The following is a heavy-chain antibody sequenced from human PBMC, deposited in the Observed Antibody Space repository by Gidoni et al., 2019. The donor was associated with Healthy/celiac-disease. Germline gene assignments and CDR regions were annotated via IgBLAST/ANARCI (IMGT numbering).Heavy chain of an antibody. V-gene: IGHV3-9*01. CDR1: GFTFDDYA. CDR2: ISWNSGSI. Sequence: EVQLVESGGGLVQPGRSLRLSCAASGFTFDDYAMQWVRQAPGKGLEWVSCISWNSGSIGYADSVKGRFTISRDNAKNSLYLQMNSLRAEDTALYYCAKDMTGVVRAPIDYWGQGTLVTVSS. CDR3: AKDMTGVVRAPIDY. D-gene: IGHD3-22*01. J-gene: IGHJ4*02.